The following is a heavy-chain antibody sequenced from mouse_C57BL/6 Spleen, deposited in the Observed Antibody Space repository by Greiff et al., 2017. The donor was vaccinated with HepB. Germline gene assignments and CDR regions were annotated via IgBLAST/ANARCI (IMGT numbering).Heavy chain of an antibody. Sequence: QVQLKQPGAELVKPGASVKMSCKASGYTFTSYWITWVKQRPGQGLEWIGDIYPGSGSTNYNEKFKSKATLTVDTSSSTAYMQLSSLASEDSAVYYCASGRNDGYPQAWFAYWGQGTLVTVSA. CDR2: IYPGSGST. D-gene: IGHD2-3*01. CDR1: GYTFTSYW. CDR3: ASGRNDGYPQAWFAY. J-gene: IGHJ3*01. V-gene: IGHV1-55*01.